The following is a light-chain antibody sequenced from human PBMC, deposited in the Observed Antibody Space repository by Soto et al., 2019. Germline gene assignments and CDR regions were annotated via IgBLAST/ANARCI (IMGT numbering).Light chain of an antibody. CDR2: DAS. CDR1: QSINTW. J-gene: IGKJ2*01. Sequence: DIQMTQSPSTLSASVGDRVTITCRASQSINTWLAWYQQKPGKAPKLLIYDASSLESGVPSRFSGGGSATEVTLTIDRLRPDDFATYYCQNYNSFSRYTFGQGTKLEIK. V-gene: IGKV1-5*01. CDR3: QNYNSFSRYT.